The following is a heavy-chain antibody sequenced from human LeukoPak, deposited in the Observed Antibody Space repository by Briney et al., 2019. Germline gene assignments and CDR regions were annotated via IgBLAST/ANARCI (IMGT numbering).Heavy chain of an antibody. CDR2: IIPIFGTA. CDR3: AGPTTYSSGWYYY. V-gene: IGHV1-69*06. D-gene: IGHD6-19*01. Sequence: ASVKVSCKASGGTFSSYAISWVRQAPGQGLEWMGGIIPIFGTANYAQKFQGRVSITADKSTSTAYMELSSLRSEDTAVYYCAGPTTYSSGWYYYWGQGTLVTVSS. CDR1: GGTFSSYA. J-gene: IGHJ4*02.